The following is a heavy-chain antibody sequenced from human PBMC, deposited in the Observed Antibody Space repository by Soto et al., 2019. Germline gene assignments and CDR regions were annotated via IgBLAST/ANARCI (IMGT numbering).Heavy chain of an antibody. CDR1: GFTFSSYG. V-gene: IGHV3-30*18. CDR2: ISYDGSNK. CDR3: AKDSDPNYYYGMDV. Sequence: GGSLRLSCAASGFTFSSYGMHWVRQAPGKGLEWVAVISYDGSNKYYADSVKGRFTISRDNSKNTLYLQMNSLRAEDTAVYYCAKDSDPNYYYGMDVWGQGTTVTVSS. J-gene: IGHJ6*02.